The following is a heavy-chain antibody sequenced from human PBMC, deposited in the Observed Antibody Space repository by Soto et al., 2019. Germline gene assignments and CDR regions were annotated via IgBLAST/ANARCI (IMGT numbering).Heavy chain of an antibody. D-gene: IGHD1-26*01. CDR3: ARDGTGSYGGFDI. CDR1: GGSISRGSYY. Sequence: QVQLQESGPGLVKPSQTLSLTCTVSGGSISRGSYYWSWIRQHPGQGLEWIGHIYHSGSTKYNPSLKSRVIISMDTSKNQFSLDLTSVTAADTAVYFCARDGTGSYGGFDIWGQGTGVTVSS. J-gene: IGHJ4*02. CDR2: IYHSGST. V-gene: IGHV4-31*03.